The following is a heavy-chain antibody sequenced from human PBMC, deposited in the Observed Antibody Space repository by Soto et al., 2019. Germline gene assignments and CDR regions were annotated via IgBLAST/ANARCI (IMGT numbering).Heavy chain of an antibody. J-gene: IGHJ4*02. V-gene: IGHV3-53*01. CDR1: GLTVSSNF. CDR3: ARDLGASSSSWYSDC. D-gene: IGHD6-13*01. CDR2: LYPGGDT. Sequence: EVHLVESGGDLVQPGGSLRLSCAASGLTVSSNFMNWVRQAPGKGLEWVSVLYPGGDTYYADSVKGRFTISRDTSKNTLYLQMNSLRAEDTAMYCCARDLGASSSSWYSDCWGQGTLVTVSS.